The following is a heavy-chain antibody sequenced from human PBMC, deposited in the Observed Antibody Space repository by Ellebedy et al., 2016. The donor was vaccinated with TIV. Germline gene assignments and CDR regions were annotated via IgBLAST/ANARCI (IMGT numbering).Heavy chain of an antibody. CDR3: AKEIASHKYYDFWSGYPVDY. V-gene: IGHV3-30*18. D-gene: IGHD3-3*01. CDR1: GFTFSSYG. Sequence: GESLKISCAASGFTFSSYGMHWVRQAPGKGLEWVAVISYDGSNKYYADSVKGRFTISRDNSKNTLYLQMNSLRAEDTAVYYCAKEIASHKYYDFWSGYPVDYWGQGILVTVSS. J-gene: IGHJ4*02. CDR2: ISYDGSNK.